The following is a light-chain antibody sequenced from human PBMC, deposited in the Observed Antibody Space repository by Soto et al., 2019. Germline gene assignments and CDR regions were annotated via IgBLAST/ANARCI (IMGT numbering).Light chain of an antibody. Sequence: DIQMTQGPPSLPASVGDRLIITCRASQDINTHLHWYQQKPGKAPTLLISLASTLQTGVPPRFSGSGSGTDFTLTIDDLQPVDCATYFCMKPYGAPPTFGGWSRVDIK. CDR2: LAS. CDR3: MKPYGAPPT. J-gene: IGKJ4*01. V-gene: IGKV1-39*01. CDR1: QDINTH.